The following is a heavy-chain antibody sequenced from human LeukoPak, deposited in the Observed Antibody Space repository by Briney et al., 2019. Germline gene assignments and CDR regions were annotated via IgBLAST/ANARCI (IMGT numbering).Heavy chain of an antibody. J-gene: IGHJ4*02. D-gene: IGHD3-22*01. CDR3: AKVLYGYSAVGLLPLDS. CDR2: IPYGGTDE. Sequence: GGSLRLSCAASGFTFNNYGMHWVRQAPGKGLEWVAFIPYGGTDEHYADSVRGRFSISRDNSRNTLYLEMTSLRDEDTAKYFCAKVLYGYSAVGLLPLDSWGQGTPVTVSA. V-gene: IGHV3-30*02. CDR1: GFTFNNYG.